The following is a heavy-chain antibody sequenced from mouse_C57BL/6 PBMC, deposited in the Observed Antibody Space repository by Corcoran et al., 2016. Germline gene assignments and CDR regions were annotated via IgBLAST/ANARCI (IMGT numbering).Heavy chain of an antibody. D-gene: IGHD2-3*01. J-gene: IGHJ4*01. CDR3: ARWDGSSDYAMDY. Sequence: QIQFVQSGPELKKPGETVKISCKAYGYTFTTYGMSWVKQAPGKGLKWMGWINTYSGVPTYADDFKGRFAFSLETSASTAYLQINNLKNEDTATYFCARWDGSSDYAMDYWGQGTSVTVSS. V-gene: IGHV9-3*01. CDR2: INTYSGVP. CDR1: GYTFTTYG.